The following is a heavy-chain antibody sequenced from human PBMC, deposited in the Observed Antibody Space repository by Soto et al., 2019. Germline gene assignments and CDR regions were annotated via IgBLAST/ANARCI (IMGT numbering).Heavy chain of an antibody. D-gene: IGHD6-25*01. J-gene: IGHJ4*02. CDR1: GYIFTTYS. CDR3: ARVRSSGREFDY. V-gene: IGHV1-46*01. CDR2: VDPRDGST. Sequence: QVQLVQSGAEMKRPGASVILSCKASGYIFTTYSIHWVRQTAGQGLEWVAKVDPRDGSTGYAQKFRGRVSMAWDTSTGTVSMEVSSLTFYDTATYYCARVRSSGREFDYWGQGTQVTVSS.